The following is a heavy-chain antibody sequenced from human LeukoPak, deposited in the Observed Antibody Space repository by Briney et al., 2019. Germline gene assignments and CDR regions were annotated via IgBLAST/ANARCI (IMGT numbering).Heavy chain of an antibody. Sequence: SETLSLTCTISGGSISTYHWSWIRQPPEKGLEWIGYIYKGSTNYNPSLKSRVTISVVTSKNQFSLKLRSVTAADTTVYYCARLTRDGYTTFWGQGTLVTVSS. J-gene: IGHJ4*02. CDR3: ARLTRDGYTTF. V-gene: IGHV4-59*01. CDR1: GGSISTYH. D-gene: IGHD5-24*01. CDR2: IYKGST.